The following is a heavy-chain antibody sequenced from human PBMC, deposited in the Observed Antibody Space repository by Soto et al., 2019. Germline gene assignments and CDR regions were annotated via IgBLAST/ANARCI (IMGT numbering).Heavy chain of an antibody. Sequence: GSLRLSCAASGFTFSSYWMSWVRQAPGKGLEWVANIKQDGSEKYYVDSVKGRFTISRDNAKNSLYLQMNSLRAEDTAVYSCARLYYDFWSGFFDYWGQGTLVTVSS. V-gene: IGHV3-7*05. CDR2: IKQDGSEK. CDR3: ARLYYDFWSGFFDY. D-gene: IGHD3-3*01. CDR1: GFTFSSYW. J-gene: IGHJ4*02.